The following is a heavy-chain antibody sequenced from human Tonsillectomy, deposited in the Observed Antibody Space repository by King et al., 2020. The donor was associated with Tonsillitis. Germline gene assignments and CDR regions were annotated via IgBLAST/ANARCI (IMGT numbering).Heavy chain of an antibody. CDR1: GFTFSRYW. CDR2: LKEEGSYK. V-gene: IGHV3-7*01. J-gene: IGHJ4*02. Sequence: VQLVESGGGLVQPGGSLRLSCAVSGFTFSRYWMGLVRPAPGKGLGWVAKLKEEGSYKHYVDSVKGRFTISRENAKNSLFLQMNSLRAEDTAVYYCATEGGRSGSGYWGQGTLVTVSS. CDR3: ATEGGRSGSGY. D-gene: IGHD3-10*01.